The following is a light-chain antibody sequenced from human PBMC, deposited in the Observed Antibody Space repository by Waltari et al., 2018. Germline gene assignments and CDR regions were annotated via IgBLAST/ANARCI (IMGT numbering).Light chain of an antibody. CDR3: QHRGHWPPDAT. CDR2: DAS. J-gene: IGKJ3*01. CDR1: QSVSSP. V-gene: IGKV3-11*01. Sequence: IVLTQSPATLSLSPGERATLSCMACQSVSSPLAWYQQKPGQAPRLLIYDASTRATGIPARFSGSGSGTDFTLTISSLEPEDFAVYYCQHRGHWPPDATFGPGTKVDIK.